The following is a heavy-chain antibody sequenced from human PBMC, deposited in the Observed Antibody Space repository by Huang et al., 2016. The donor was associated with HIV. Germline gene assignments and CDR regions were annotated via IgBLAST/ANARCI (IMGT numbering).Heavy chain of an antibody. CDR1: GFPFNHHA. D-gene: IGHD5-18*01. CDR2: ISNDGSNN. J-gene: IGHJ3*02. CDR3: ARAKDTWDAYDI. V-gene: IGHV3-30-3*01. Sequence: QVQLVESGGGVVQPGRSLRLSCAASGFPFNHHAMHWVRQAPGKGLEWVAVISNDGSNNYYAYSVKGRFTISRDSAKSTLFLHMTSLRTEDTAVYYCARAKDTWDAYDIWGQGTMVIVSS.